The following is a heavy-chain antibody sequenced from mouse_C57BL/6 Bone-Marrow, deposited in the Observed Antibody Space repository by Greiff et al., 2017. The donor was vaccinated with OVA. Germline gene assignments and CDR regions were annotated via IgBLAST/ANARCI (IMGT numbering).Heavy chain of an antibody. Sequence: QVQLQQSGAELVKPGASVKISCKASGYAFSSYWMNWVKQRPGKGLEWIGQIYPGDGDTNYNGKFKGKATLTADNSSSTAYMQLSSLTSEDSAVYFCARRDYSNYGDYWGQGTTLTVSS. V-gene: IGHV1-80*01. CDR2: IYPGDGDT. J-gene: IGHJ2*01. CDR1: GYAFSSYW. CDR3: ARRDYSNYGDY. D-gene: IGHD2-5*01.